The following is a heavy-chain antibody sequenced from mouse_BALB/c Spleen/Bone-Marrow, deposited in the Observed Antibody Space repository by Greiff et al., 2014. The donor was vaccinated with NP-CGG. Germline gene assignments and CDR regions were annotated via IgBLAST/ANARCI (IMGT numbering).Heavy chain of an antibody. CDR1: GFNIKDTY. V-gene: IGHV14-3*02. D-gene: IGHD2-3*01. CDR3: AVYDGHAMDY. CDR2: IDPANGNT. J-gene: IGHJ4*01. Sequence: VQLQQSGAELVKPGASVKLSCTASGFNIKDTYMYWVKQRPEQGLEWIGKIDPANGNTKYDPKFQGKATITADTSSNTAYLQLSSLTSEDTAVYYCAVYDGHAMDYWGQGTSVTVSS.